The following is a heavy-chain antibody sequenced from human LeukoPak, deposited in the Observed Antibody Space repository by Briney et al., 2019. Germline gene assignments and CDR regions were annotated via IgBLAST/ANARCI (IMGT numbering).Heavy chain of an antibody. Sequence: PGGSLRLSCAASGFIFSSYGIHWVRQAPGKGLEWVAVIWYDGSNKYYADSVKGRFTISRDNAKNTLYLQMNSLRAEDTAVYYCARDGTYSSSSFDYWGQGTLVTVSS. V-gene: IGHV3-33*01. CDR3: ARDGTYSSSSFDY. CDR1: GFIFSSYG. CDR2: IWYDGSNK. J-gene: IGHJ4*02. D-gene: IGHD6-6*01.